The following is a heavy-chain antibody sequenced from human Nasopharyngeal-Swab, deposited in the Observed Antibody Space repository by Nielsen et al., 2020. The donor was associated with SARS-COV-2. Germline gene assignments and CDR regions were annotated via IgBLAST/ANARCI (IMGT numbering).Heavy chain of an antibody. Sequence: SETLSLTCTVSGGSISSGGYYWSWIRQHPGKGLEWTGYIYYSRSTYYNPSLKSRVTISVDTSKNQFSLKLSSVTAADTAVYYCARVGRVYDFLSGYYMPQAFDIWGQGTMVTVSS. CDR3: ARVGRVYDFLSGYYMPQAFDI. D-gene: IGHD3-3*01. J-gene: IGHJ3*02. CDR2: IYYSRST. V-gene: IGHV4-31*03. CDR1: GGSISSGGYY.